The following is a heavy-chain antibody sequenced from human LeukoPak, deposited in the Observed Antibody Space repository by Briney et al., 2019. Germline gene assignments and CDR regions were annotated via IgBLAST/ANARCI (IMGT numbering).Heavy chain of an antibody. Sequence: ASETLFLTCTVSGGSISSYYWSWIRQPPGKGLEWIGYIYYSGGTNYNPSLKSRVTISVDTSKNQFSLKLSSVTAADTAVYYCARHGGTSWGQDYWGQGTLVTVSS. CDR2: IYYSGGT. D-gene: IGHD2-2*01. J-gene: IGHJ4*02. V-gene: IGHV4-59*08. CDR3: ARHGGTSWGQDY. CDR1: GGSISSYY.